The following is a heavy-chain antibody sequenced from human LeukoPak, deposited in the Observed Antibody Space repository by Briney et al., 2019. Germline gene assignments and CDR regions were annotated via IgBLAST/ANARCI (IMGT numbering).Heavy chain of an antibody. Sequence: SETLSLTCTVSGGSISSDYWYWIRKPPGQGLEWIGYIYTSGSTNYNPSLKSRVTISVDTSKNQFSLKLSSVTAADTAVYYCARHWYLAYFQHWGQGTLVTVSS. J-gene: IGHJ1*01. V-gene: IGHV4-4*09. CDR3: ARHWYLAYFQH. CDR2: IYTSGST. CDR1: GGSISSDY. D-gene: IGHD6-13*01.